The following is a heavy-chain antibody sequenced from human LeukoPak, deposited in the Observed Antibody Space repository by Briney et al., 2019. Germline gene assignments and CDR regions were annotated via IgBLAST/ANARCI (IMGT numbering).Heavy chain of an antibody. CDR1: GGSISSSRYY. V-gene: IGHV4-39*07. CDR3: AKGGGWYSWYFDL. D-gene: IGHD2-15*01. J-gene: IGHJ2*01. CDR2: IYYSGST. Sequence: SETLSLTCTVSGGSISSSRYYWGWIRQPPGKGLEWIGSIYYSGSTYYNPSLKSRVTISVDTSKNQFSLKLSSVTAADTAVYYCAKGGGWYSWYFDLWGRGTLVTVSS.